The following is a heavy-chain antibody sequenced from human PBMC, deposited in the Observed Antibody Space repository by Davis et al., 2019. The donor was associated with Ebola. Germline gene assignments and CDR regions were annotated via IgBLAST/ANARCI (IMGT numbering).Heavy chain of an antibody. CDR3: AKYNSPYYYYGMDV. D-gene: IGHD1-20*01. V-gene: IGHV3-23*01. CDR1: GFTFDIYA. J-gene: IGHJ6*02. Sequence: GESLKISCAASGFTFDIYAMTWVRQAPGKGLEWVSAISGSGGSTYYADSVKGRFTISRDNSKNTLYLQMNSLRAEDTAVYYCAKYNSPYYYYGMDVWGQGTTVTVSS. CDR2: ISGSGGST.